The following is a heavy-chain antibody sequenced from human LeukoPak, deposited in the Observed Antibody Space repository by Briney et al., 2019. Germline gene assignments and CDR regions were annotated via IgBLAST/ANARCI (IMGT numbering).Heavy chain of an antibody. Sequence: SGTLSLTCAVYGGSFSGYYWSWIRQPPGKGLEWIGEIKHIRSANYNPSLKSRVTISVDPSKNQFSLKLSSVTAADTAVYYCARGLGCSGGSCYPNWYYGMDVWGQGTTVTVSS. D-gene: IGHD2-15*01. CDR3: ARGLGCSGGSCYPNWYYGMDV. V-gene: IGHV4-34*01. CDR1: GGSFSGYY. J-gene: IGHJ6*02. CDR2: IKHIRSA.